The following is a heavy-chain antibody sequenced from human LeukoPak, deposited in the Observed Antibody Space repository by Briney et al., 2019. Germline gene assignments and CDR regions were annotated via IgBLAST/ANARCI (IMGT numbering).Heavy chain of an antibody. CDR1: GFTFSIYG. V-gene: IGHV3-30*03. D-gene: IGHD6-19*01. CDR2: ISSGGSTK. J-gene: IGHJ4*02. Sequence: PGGSLRLSCAASGFTFSIYGMHWVRQAPGKGLEWVAVISSGGSTKSYADSVKGRFTISRDNSKNTVYLQMNSLRAEDTAVYYCARGGVGCFDYWGQGALVTVSS. CDR3: ARGGVGCFDY.